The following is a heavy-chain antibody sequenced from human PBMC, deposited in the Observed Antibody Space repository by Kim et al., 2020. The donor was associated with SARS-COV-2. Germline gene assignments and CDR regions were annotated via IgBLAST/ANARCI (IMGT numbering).Heavy chain of an antibody. CDR2: ISGSGGST. D-gene: IGHD3-22*01. J-gene: IGHJ4*02. CDR3: AKDPYYDSSGYYLLSFFDY. CDR1: GFTFSSYA. V-gene: IGHV3-23*01. Sequence: GGSLRLSCAASGFTFSSYAMSWVRQAPGKGLEWVSAISGSGGSTYYADSVKGRFTISRDNSKNTLYLQMNSLRAEDTAVYYCAKDPYYDSSGYYLLSFFDYWGQGTLVTVSS.